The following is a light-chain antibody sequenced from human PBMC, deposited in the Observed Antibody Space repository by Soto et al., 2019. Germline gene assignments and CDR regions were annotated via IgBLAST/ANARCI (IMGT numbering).Light chain of an antibody. CDR3: QQYGSSPRYT. V-gene: IGKV3-20*01. CDR2: GAS. CDR1: QSVRRSY. Sequence: EIVLTQSPGTLSLSTGERATLSCRASQSVRRSYLAWYQQRPGQAPRLLIYGASSRATGIPDMFSGDGSGTDFTLTISRLEHEDLAVYYCQQYGSSPRYTFGQGTK. J-gene: IGKJ2*01.